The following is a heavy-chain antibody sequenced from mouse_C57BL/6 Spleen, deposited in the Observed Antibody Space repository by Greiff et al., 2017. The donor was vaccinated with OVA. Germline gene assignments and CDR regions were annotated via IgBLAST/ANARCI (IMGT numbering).Heavy chain of an antibody. J-gene: IGHJ2*01. V-gene: IGHV14-4*01. CDR1: GFNIKDDY. CDR2: IDPENGDT. CDR3: TVRSYGNYGDY. D-gene: IGHD2-1*01. Sequence: VQLQQSGAELVRPGASVKLSCTASGFNIKDDYMHWVKQRPEQGLEWIGWIDPENGDTEYASKFQGKATITADTSSNTAYLQLSSRTSEDTAVYYCTVRSYGNYGDYWGQGTTLTVSS.